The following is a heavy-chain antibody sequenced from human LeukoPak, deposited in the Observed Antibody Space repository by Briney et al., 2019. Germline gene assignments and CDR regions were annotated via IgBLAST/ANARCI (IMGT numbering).Heavy chain of an antibody. CDR2: IIPIFGTA. J-gene: IGHJ3*02. D-gene: IGHD6-13*01. V-gene: IGHV1-69*01. Sequence: SVKVSCKASGGTSSSYAISWVRQAPGQGLEWMGGIIPIFGTANYAQKFQGRVTITADESTSTAYMELSSLRSEDTAVYYCARMYSSSWLFRDDAFDIWGQGTMVTVSS. CDR3: ARMYSSSWLFRDDAFDI. CDR1: GGTSSSYA.